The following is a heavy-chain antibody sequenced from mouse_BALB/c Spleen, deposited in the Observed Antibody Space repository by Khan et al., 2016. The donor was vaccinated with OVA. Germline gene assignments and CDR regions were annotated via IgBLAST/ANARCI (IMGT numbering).Heavy chain of an antibody. Sequence: EVQLQESGRGLVQSGGSRKLSCAASGYTFTSYGMHWIRQAPEKGLEWIAYISSDSNTIYYTDTVKGRFTITRDNPKNTLFMQMNSLRSGDTDMDVCARSYGYGYYFDYWGQGTILTVSA. J-gene: IGHJ2*01. CDR1: GYTFTSYG. D-gene: IGHD2-2*01. CDR3: ARSYGYGYYFDY. V-gene: IGHV5-17*02. CDR2: ISSDSNTI.